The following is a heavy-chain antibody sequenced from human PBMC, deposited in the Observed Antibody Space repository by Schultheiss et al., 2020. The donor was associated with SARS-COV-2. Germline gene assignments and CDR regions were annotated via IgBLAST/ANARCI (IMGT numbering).Heavy chain of an antibody. CDR3: ATLYSGSYYLYYYYYMDV. Sequence: SETLSLTCTVSGGSISSSSYYWGWIRQPPGKGLEWIGYIYYSGSTNYNPSLKSRVTISVDTSKNQFSLKLSSVTAADTAVYYCATLYSGSYYLYYYYYMDVWGKGTTVTVSS. D-gene: IGHD1-26*01. CDR2: IYYSGST. J-gene: IGHJ6*03. V-gene: IGHV4-61*05. CDR1: GGSISSSSYY.